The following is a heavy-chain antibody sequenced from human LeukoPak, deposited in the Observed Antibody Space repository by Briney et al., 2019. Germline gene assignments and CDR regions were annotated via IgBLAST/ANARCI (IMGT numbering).Heavy chain of an antibody. CDR1: GGTFSSYA. CDR3: ARVGRYSYGYDY. D-gene: IGHD5-18*01. Sequence: SVKVSCKASGGTFSSYAISWVRQAPGQGLEWMGGIIPIFGTANYAQKLQGRVTMTTDTSTSTAYMELRSLRSDDTAVYYCARVGRYSYGYDYWGQGTLVTVSS. V-gene: IGHV1-69*05. CDR2: IIPIFGTA. J-gene: IGHJ4*02.